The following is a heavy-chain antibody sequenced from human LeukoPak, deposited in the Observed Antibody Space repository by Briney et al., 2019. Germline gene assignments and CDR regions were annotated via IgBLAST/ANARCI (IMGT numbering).Heavy chain of an antibody. CDR2: IYTSGST. J-gene: IGHJ3*02. Sequence: ASETLSLTCTVSGGSISSYYWSWIRQPAGKGLEWIGRIYTSGSTNYNPSLKSRVTMSVDTSKNQFSLKLSSVTAADTAVYYCARDSVRSSWYVPDAFDIWGQGTMVTVSS. CDR3: ARDSVRSSWYVPDAFDI. V-gene: IGHV4-4*07. CDR1: GGSISSYY. D-gene: IGHD6-13*01.